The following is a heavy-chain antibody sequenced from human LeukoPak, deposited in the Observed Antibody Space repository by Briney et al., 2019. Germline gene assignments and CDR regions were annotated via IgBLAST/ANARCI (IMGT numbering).Heavy chain of an antibody. J-gene: IGHJ4*02. CDR2: IKHDGSDK. V-gene: IGHV3-7*01. CDR3: ARPSAPD. CDR1: GFTFSSYW. Sequence: GGSLRLSCVASGFTFSSYWMSWVRQAPRKGLEWVANIKHDGSDKYYVDSVKGRFTISRDNAKNSLYLQMDSLRVEDTAVYYCARPSAPDWGQGTLVTVSS. D-gene: IGHD2-2*01.